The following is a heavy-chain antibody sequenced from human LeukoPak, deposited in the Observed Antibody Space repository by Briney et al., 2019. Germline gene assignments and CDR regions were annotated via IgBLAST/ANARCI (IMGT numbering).Heavy chain of an antibody. J-gene: IGHJ3*02. Sequence: GGSLRLSCAAPGFTFSNAWLSWVRQAPGKGLEWVGRIKCKAGGGTTDYAAPVKGRFTISRDDSKNTVYLQMNGLKTEDTAVYYCITAIAAAGIGGRDAFDIWGQGTMVTVSS. CDR1: GFTFSNAW. CDR3: ITAIAAAGIGGRDAFDI. V-gene: IGHV3-15*01. CDR2: IKCKAGGGTT. D-gene: IGHD6-13*01.